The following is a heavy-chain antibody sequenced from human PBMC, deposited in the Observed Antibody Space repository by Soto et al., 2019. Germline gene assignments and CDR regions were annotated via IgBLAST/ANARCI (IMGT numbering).Heavy chain of an antibody. Sequence: PSETLSLTCTVSGGSISSYYWSWIRQPPGKGLEWIGYIYYSGSTNYNPSLKSRVTISFDTSKNQFSLRLTSVTASDTAVYYCARPDSSSWAAPFGSWGQGTLVTVSS. CDR2: IYYSGST. CDR1: GGSISSYY. CDR3: ARPDSSSWAAPFGS. J-gene: IGHJ4*02. D-gene: IGHD6-13*01. V-gene: IGHV4-59*08.